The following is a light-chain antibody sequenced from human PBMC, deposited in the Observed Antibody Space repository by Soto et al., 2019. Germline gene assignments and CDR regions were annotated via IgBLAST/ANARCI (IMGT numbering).Light chain of an antibody. J-gene: IGLJ1*01. CDR2: ADN. CDR3: AAWDASLNGFV. Sequence: QSVLTQPPTASGTPGQTVSISCSGSSSNIGSNSVQWHQQLPGTAPNLLIYADNQRPSGVPDRFSGSKSGPSASLAITGLQSGDEADYYCAAWDASLNGFVFGPGTKVTVL. CDR1: SSNIGSNS. V-gene: IGLV1-44*01.